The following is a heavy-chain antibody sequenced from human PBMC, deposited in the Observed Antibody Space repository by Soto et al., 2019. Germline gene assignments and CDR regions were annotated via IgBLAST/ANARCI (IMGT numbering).Heavy chain of an antibody. CDR1: GFTFSSYA. CDR3: AKGPLPDFWSGYFDY. J-gene: IGHJ4*02. D-gene: IGHD3-3*01. Sequence: PGGSLRLSCAASGFTFSSYAMSWVRQAPGEGLEWVSAISGSGGSTYYADSVKGRFTISRDNSKNTLYLQMNSLRAEDTAVYYCAKGPLPDFWSGYFDYWGQGTLVTSPQ. V-gene: IGHV3-23*01. CDR2: ISGSGGST.